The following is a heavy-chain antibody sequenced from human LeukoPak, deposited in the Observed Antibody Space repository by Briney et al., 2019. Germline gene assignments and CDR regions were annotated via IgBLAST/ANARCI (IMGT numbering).Heavy chain of an antibody. CDR2: IYHTGST. Sequence: PSETLSLTCAVSGVSITSYYWTWIRLPPGKGLEWIAYIYHTGSTNYNPYLSSRVTISVDTSKNQFSLKLSSVTAADTAVYYCARTKKVAYGDYENYFDYWGQGTLVTVSS. D-gene: IGHD4-17*01. V-gene: IGHV4-59*12. CDR3: ARTKKVAYGDYENYFDY. J-gene: IGHJ4*02. CDR1: GVSITSYY.